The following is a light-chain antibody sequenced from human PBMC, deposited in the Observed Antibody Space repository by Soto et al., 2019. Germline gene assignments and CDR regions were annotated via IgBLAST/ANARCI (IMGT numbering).Light chain of an antibody. Sequence: QSVLTQPPSTTGTPGQRVTISCSGRTSNIGYNFVYWYQHLPGTAPKLLIYRNDERPSGGPDRFSGSKSGTSASLAISGLRSEDEADYYCAAWDGSLSALVFGGGTKLTVL. CDR1: TSNIGYNF. CDR2: RND. CDR3: AAWDGSLSALV. J-gene: IGLJ3*02. V-gene: IGLV1-47*01.